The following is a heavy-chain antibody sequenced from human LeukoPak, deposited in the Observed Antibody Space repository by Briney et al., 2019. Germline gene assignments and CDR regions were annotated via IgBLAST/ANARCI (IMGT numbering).Heavy chain of an antibody. D-gene: IGHD6-13*01. CDR1: GYTFTSYA. J-gene: IGHJ6*02. V-gene: IGHV7-4-1*02. CDR3: ASPAYSSSWYPLSHYYYGMDV. CDR2: INTNTGNP. Sequence: ASVKVSCKASGYTFTSYAMNWVRQAPGQGLEWMGWINTNTGNPTYAQGFTGRFVFSLDTSVSTAYLQISSLKAEDTAVYYCASPAYSSSWYPLSHYYYGMDVWGQGTTVTVSS.